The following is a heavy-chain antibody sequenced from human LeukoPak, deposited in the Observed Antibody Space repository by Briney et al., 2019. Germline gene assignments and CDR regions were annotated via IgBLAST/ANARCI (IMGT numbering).Heavy chain of an antibody. CDR1: GFTFSSYE. CDR2: ISSSGSTI. D-gene: IGHD2-21*02. V-gene: IGHV3-48*03. CDR3: ARVCGGDCYRAFDI. Sequence: GGSLRLSCAASGFTFSSYEMNWVRQAPGKGLEWVSYISSSGSTIYYADSVKGRFTISRDNAKNSLYLQMNSLRAEDTAVYYCARVCGGDCYRAFDIWGQGTMVTVSS. J-gene: IGHJ3*02.